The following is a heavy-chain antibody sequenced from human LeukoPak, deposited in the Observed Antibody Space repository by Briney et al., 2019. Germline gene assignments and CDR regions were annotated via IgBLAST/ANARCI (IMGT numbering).Heavy chain of an antibody. CDR1: GFTFSSYW. D-gene: IGHD5-12*01. Sequence: PGGSLRLSCAASGFTFSSYWMSWVRQAPGKGLEGVANIKQDGSEKYYVDSVKGRFTISRDNAKNSLYLQMNSLKAEDTAVYYCARDSQGDDYFLVSTYWGQGTLVTVSS. J-gene: IGHJ4*02. CDR2: IKQDGSEK. V-gene: IGHV3-7*01. CDR3: ARDSQGDDYFLVSTY.